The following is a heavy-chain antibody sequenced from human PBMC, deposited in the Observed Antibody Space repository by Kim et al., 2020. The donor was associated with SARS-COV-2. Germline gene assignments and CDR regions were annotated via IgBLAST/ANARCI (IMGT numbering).Heavy chain of an antibody. J-gene: IGHJ4*02. D-gene: IGHD3-10*01. CDR3: VRGYHGSASY. CDR2: T. V-gene: IGHV3-64D*06. Sequence: TYYADSVKGRFTISRDISKNTLYFQMNSLRPEDTAVYYCVRGYHGSASYWGQGNLVTVSS.